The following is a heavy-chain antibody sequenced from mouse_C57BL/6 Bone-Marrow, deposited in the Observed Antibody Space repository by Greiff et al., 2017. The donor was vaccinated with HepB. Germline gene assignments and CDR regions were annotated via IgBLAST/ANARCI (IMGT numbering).Heavy chain of an antibody. CDR1: GFTYSDYY. CDR2: ISNGGGST. J-gene: IGHJ1*03. V-gene: IGHV5-12*01. D-gene: IGHD1-1*01. CDR3: ARRSHYYGSSYWYFDV. Sequence: EVNVVESGGGLVQPGGSLKLSCAASGFTYSDYYMYWVRQTPEKRLEWVAYISNGGGSTYYPDTVKGRFTISRDNAKNTLYLQMSRLKSEDTAMYYCARRSHYYGSSYWYFDVWGTGTTVTVSS.